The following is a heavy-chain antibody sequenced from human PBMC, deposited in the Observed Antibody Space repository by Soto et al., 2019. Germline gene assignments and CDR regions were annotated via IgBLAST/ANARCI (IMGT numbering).Heavy chain of an antibody. CDR3: ASNRGGSPPIFDY. V-gene: IGHV4-39*07. CDR2: IYSSENT. J-gene: IGHJ4*02. D-gene: IGHD1-26*01. CDR1: GGSVSSNSYS. Sequence: PSETPSLTCTVPGGSVSSNSYSWGWIRQSPGKGLEWIGTIYSSENTYYNPSLLSRVTISVDTSKNEFSLKLSSVTAADTAVYYCASNRGGSPPIFDYWGQGTLVAVS.